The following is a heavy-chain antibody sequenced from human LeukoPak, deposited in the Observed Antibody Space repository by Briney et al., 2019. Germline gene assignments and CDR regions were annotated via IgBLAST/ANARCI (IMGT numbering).Heavy chain of an antibody. D-gene: IGHD4-23*01. V-gene: IGHV3-23*01. CDR1: GLIFRNYA. J-gene: IGHJ4*02. Sequence: GGSLRLSCTASGLIFRNYAMTWVRQAPRKGLEWVSTISGDGTGTFYADSVKGRFTISRDNSKNTLYLQMDSLRAEDTAVYYCAKGATTLVVTKIDYWGQGTLVTVSS. CDR3: AKGATTLVVTKIDY. CDR2: ISGDGTGT.